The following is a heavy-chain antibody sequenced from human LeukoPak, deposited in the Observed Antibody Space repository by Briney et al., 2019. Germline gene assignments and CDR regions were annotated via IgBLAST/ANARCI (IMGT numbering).Heavy chain of an antibody. Sequence: GGPLTLFLAARRLTFRDYGMNSVLQAPVKGMEWVSSISSSSSYIYYADSVKGRFTISRDNAKNSLYLQMNSLRAEDTAVYYCARDLRGSGSYPFDYWGQGTLVTVSS. J-gene: IGHJ4*02. CDR2: ISSSSSYI. CDR3: ARDLRGSGSYPFDY. D-gene: IGHD3-10*01. V-gene: IGHV3-21*01. CDR1: RLTFRDYG.